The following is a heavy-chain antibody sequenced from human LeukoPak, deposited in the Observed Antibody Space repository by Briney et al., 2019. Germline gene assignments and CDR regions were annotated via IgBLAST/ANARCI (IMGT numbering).Heavy chain of an antibody. CDR2: IRSAASNK. CDR1: AFPFSNYG. D-gene: IGHD1-7*01. CDR3: ARGGVNYASDY. J-gene: IGHJ4*02. V-gene: IGHV3-30*02. Sequence: SGGSLRLSCAASAFPFSNYGLHWVRQAPGKGLERVSCIRSAASNKYYNDTLKDRCTISGDNSKNTLYLQKNSLGVEYTAVYSCARGGVNYASDYWGQGALVTFSS.